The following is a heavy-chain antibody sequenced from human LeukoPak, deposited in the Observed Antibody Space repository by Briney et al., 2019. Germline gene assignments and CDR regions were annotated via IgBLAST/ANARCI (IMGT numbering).Heavy chain of an antibody. J-gene: IGHJ6*02. CDR3: AREEYGDYRLNYYYYGMDV. V-gene: IGHV4-38-2*02. CDR2: IYHSGST. CDR1: GYSISSGYY. D-gene: IGHD4-17*01. Sequence: PSETLSLTCTVSGYSISSGYYWGWIRQPPGKGLEWIGSIYHSGSTYYNPSLKSRVTISVDTSKNQFSLKLSSVTAADTAVYYCAREEYGDYRLNYYYYGMDVWGQGTTVTVSS.